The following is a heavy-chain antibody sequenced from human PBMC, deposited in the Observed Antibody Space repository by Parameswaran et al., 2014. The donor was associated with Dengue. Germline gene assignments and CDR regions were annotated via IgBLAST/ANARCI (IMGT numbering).Heavy chain of an antibody. J-gene: IGHJ4*02. Sequence: RWIRQPPGKGLEWVSAIGSIRYYADSVKGRFTISRDNSKNTLYLQMSSLRAEDSAEYYCAKGLGKTVATPLDYWGQGTLVTVSS. V-gene: IGHV3-23*01. D-gene: IGHD4-23*01. CDR3: AKGLGKTVATPLDY. CDR2: IGSIR.